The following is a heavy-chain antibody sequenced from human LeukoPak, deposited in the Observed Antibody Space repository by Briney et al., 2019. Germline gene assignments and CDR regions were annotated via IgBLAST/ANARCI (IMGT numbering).Heavy chain of an antibody. D-gene: IGHD6-19*01. J-gene: IGHJ6*02. V-gene: IGHV4-39*02. CDR3: AREDPRTVAGTYYYGMDV. CDR1: GGSISSSSYY. Sequence: SETLSLTCTVSGGSISSSSYYWGWIRQPPGKGLEWIGSIYYSGSTYYNPSLKSRVTISVDTSKNQFSLQLNSVTPEDTAVYYCAREDPRTVAGTYYYGMDVWGQGTTVTVSS. CDR2: IYYSGST.